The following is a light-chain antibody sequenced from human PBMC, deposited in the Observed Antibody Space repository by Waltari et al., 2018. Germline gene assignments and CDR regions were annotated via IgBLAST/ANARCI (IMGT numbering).Light chain of an antibody. Sequence: DIVMTQSPDSLAVSLGERATINCKSRQSVLYSSNNHNYLARYQQKPGQPPKLLIYWASIRESGVPDRFSGSGSGTDFTLTISSLQAEDVAVYYCQQYYSTSWTFGQGTKVEIK. CDR1: QSVLYSSNNHNY. CDR3: QQYYSTSWT. V-gene: IGKV4-1*01. CDR2: WAS. J-gene: IGKJ1*01.